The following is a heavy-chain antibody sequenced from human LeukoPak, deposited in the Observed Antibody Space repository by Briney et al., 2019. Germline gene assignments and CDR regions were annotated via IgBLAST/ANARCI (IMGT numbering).Heavy chain of an antibody. D-gene: IGHD3-10*01. V-gene: IGHV4-34*01. J-gene: IGHJ4*02. CDR2: INHSGST. Sequence: SETLSLTCAVYGGSFSGYYWSWIRQPPGKGLEWIGEINHSGSTKYNPSLKSRVTISVDTSKNQFSLKLSSVTAADTAVYYCARAADYHGSGSQLGYWGQGILVTVSS. CDR3: ARAADYHGSGSQLGY. CDR1: GGSFSGYY.